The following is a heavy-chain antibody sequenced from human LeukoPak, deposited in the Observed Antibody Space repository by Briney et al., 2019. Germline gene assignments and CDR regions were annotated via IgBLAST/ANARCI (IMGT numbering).Heavy chain of an antibody. Sequence: ASVKVSCKASGYTFTCYDINWVRPATGQGLEWMGWMNPNSGNTGYAQKFQGRVILPRNTYISTAYMELSSLRSEDTAVYYCASASQFSSGWTNYYYYMDVWGKGTTVTVSS. CDR2: MNPNSGNT. CDR3: ASASQFSSGWTNYYYYMDV. V-gene: IGHV1-8*01. D-gene: IGHD6-19*01. J-gene: IGHJ6*03. CDR1: GYTFTCYD.